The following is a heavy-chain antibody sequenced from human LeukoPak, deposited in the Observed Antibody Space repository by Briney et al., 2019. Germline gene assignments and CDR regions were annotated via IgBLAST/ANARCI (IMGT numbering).Heavy chain of an antibody. CDR3: ARGEVYIVGATHFDY. CDR1: GGTFSSYA. J-gene: IGHJ4*02. Sequence: ASVKVSCQASGGTFSSYAISWVRQAPGQGLEWMGGIIPIFGTANYAQKFQGRVTITADESTSTAYMELSSLRSEDTAVYYCARGEVYIVGATHFDYWGQGTLVTVSS. CDR2: IIPIFGTA. D-gene: IGHD1-26*01. V-gene: IGHV1-69*13.